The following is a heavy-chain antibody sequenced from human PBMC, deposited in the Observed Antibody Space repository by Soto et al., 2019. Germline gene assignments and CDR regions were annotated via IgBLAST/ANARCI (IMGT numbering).Heavy chain of an antibody. Sequence: ASVKVSCKASGYTFTSYDINWVRQATGQGLEWMGWMNPNSANTGYAQKFQGRVTMTRNTSISTAYMELNSLRAEDTAVYYCARGVTAMVGGAAFDIWGQGTMVTVSS. V-gene: IGHV1-8*01. CDR3: ARGVTAMVGGAAFDI. CDR2: MNPNSANT. D-gene: IGHD5-18*01. CDR1: GYTFTSYD. J-gene: IGHJ3*02.